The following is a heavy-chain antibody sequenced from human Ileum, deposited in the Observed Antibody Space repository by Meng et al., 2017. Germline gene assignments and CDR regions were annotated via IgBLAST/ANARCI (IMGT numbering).Heavy chain of an antibody. D-gene: IGHD3-10*02. J-gene: IGHJ2*01. CDR2: VYHSGST. Sequence: QVQLLESGPGLVKPSETLSLTCAVSGGSIESNNWWTWIRQPPGQGLEWIGEVYHSGSTHYNPSHQSRVTISIDNSKNRFSLSLNSVTAADTAIYYCARADYVRYFDLWGRGTLVTVSS. CDR1: GGSIESNNW. CDR3: ARADYVRYFDL. V-gene: IGHV4-4*02.